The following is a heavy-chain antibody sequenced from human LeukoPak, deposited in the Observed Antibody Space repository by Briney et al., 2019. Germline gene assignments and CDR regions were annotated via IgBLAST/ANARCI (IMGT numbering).Heavy chain of an antibody. V-gene: IGHV3-23*01. Sequence: GGSLRLSCAASGFTFSSYSMSWVRQAPGKELEWVSDITGSGGSTFYADSVKGRFTISRDNPKNTVYLQMNSLRAEDTAVYYCAKRSGGGHYYFDYWGQGALVTVSS. CDR1: GFTFSSYS. CDR3: AKRSGGGHYYFDY. J-gene: IGHJ4*02. D-gene: IGHD1-26*01. CDR2: ITGSGGST.